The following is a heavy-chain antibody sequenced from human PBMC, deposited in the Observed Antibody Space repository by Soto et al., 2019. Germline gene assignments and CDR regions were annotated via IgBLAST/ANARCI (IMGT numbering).Heavy chain of an antibody. D-gene: IGHD2-8*01. J-gene: IGHJ6*02. V-gene: IGHV1-69*13. CDR3: ARTYCTNGVCHYYYYYGMDV. CDR1: GGTFSSYA. CDR2: IIPIFGTA. Sequence: SVKVSCKASGGTFSSYAISWVRQAPGQGLEWMGGIIPIFGTANYAQKFQGRVTITADESTSTAYMELSSLRSEDTAVYYCARTYCTNGVCHYYYYYGMDVWGQGTTVTVSS.